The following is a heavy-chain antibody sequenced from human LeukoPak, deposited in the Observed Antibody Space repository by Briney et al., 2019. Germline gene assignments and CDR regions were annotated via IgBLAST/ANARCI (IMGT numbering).Heavy chain of an antibody. J-gene: IGHJ6*03. CDR2: ISAYNGNT. CDR1: GYTFTSYG. CDR3: ARDGATIGAGDYYYYMDV. D-gene: IGHD5-12*01. Sequence: ASVKVSCKASGYTFTSYGISWVRQAPGQGLEWMGWISAYNGNTNYAQKLQGRVTMTRDTSISTAYMELSRLRSDDTAVYYCARDGATIGAGDYYYYMDVWGKGTTVTISS. V-gene: IGHV1-18*01.